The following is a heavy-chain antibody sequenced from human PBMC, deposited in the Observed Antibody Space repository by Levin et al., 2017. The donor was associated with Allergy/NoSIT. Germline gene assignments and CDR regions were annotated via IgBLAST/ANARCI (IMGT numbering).Heavy chain of an antibody. J-gene: IGHJ3*02. Sequence: PGGSLRVSCAASGFTFSSYGMHWVRQAPGKGLEWVAVISYDGSNKYYADSVKGRFTISRDNSKNTLYLQMNSLRAEDTAVYYCAKDGGATDDAFDIWGQGTMVTVSS. D-gene: IGHD2-15*01. CDR3: AKDGGATDDAFDI. CDR1: GFTFSSYG. V-gene: IGHV3-30*18. CDR2: ISYDGSNK.